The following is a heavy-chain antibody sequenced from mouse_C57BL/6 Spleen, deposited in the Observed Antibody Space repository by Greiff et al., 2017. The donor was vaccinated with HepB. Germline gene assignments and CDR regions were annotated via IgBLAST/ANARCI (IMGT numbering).Heavy chain of an antibody. J-gene: IGHJ2*01. V-gene: IGHV1-69*01. CDR3: AGLRGNYYGSLDY. CDR2: IDPSDSYT. D-gene: IGHD1-1*01. CDR1: GYTFTSYW. Sequence: QVQLQRPGAELVMPGASVKLSCKVSGYTFTSYWMHWVKQRPGQGLEWIGEIDPSDSYTNYNQKFKGKSTLTVDKSSSTSYMQLSSLTSADSAVYYCAGLRGNYYGSLDYWGQGTTLTVSS.